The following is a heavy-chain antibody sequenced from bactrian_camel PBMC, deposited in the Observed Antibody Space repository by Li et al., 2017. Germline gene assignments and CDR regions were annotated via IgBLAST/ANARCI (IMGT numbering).Heavy chain of an antibody. V-gene: IGHV3S53*01. CDR1: GAALDC. CDR3: ATREWYFGSRYRCLDWGDFNS. Sequence: VQLVESGGGSVQAGGSLRLSCAASGAALDCMQWFRQAPGKEREGVAAIDSDGSTSYADSVKGRFTISKDNAKSALYLQMTDLKPEDTAIYYCATREWYFGSRYRCLDWGDFNSRGQGTQVTVS. CDR2: IDSDGST. J-gene: IGHJ4*01. D-gene: IGHD5*01.